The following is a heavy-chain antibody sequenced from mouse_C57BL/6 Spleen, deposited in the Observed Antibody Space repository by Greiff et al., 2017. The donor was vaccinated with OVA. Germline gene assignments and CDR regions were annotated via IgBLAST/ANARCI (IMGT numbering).Heavy chain of an antibody. V-gene: IGHV1-64*01. Sequence: QVQLKQPGAELVKPGASVKLSCKASGYTFTSYWMHWVKQRPGQGLEWIGMIHPNSGSTNYNEKFKSKATLTVDKSSSTAYMQLSSLTSEDSADYYCARGPNWAYAMDYWGQGTSVTVSS. CDR3: ARGPNWAYAMDY. CDR1: GYTFTSYW. D-gene: IGHD4-1*02. J-gene: IGHJ4*01. CDR2: IHPNSGST.